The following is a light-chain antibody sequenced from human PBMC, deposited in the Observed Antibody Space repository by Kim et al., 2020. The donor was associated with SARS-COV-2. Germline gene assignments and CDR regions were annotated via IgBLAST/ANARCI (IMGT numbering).Light chain of an antibody. J-gene: IGLJ7*01. CDR1: KLGDKY. CDR3: QAWDSATAV. Sequence: SYELTQAPSLSVSPGQIASITCSGDKLGDKYTFWYQQKPGQSPVLVIYQDNKRPSGIPERFSGSNSGNTATLTISGTQALDEADYYCQAWDSATAVFGGGTQLTVL. CDR2: QDN. V-gene: IGLV3-1*01.